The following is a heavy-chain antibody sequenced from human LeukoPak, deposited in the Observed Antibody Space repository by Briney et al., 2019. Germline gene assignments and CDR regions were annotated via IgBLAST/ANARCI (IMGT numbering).Heavy chain of an antibody. V-gene: IGHV4-59*01. J-gene: IGHJ6*03. CDR2: IYYSGST. D-gene: IGHD1-26*01. CDR3: AREGLGGSYYYYMDV. CDR1: GGSITSYY. Sequence: SETLSLTCTVSGGSITSYYWSWIRQPPGKGLEWIGYIYYSGSTNYNPSLKSRVTISVDTSKNQFSLKLTSVTASDTAVYYCAREGLGGSYYYYMDVWGKGTTVTVSS.